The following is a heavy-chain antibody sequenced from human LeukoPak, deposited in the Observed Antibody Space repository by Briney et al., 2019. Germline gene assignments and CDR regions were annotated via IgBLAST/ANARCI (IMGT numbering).Heavy chain of an antibody. CDR2: ICDNGHT. Sequence: PSETLSLTCTFSGGSFSPAHWSWIRQPPGKGLEWIGVICDNGHTDYNPSLKSRVTISVDTSKRQLSLKLSSLAAADTAVYYCATGRDPYKTGHWGQGTLVTVSS. J-gene: IGHJ4*02. V-gene: IGHV4-59*01. D-gene: IGHD3-10*01. CDR3: ATGRDPYKTGH. CDR1: GGSFSPAH.